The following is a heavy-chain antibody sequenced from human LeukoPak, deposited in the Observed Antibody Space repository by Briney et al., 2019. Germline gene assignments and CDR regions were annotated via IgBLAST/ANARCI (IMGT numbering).Heavy chain of an antibody. CDR3: ARVPPPPTEGNDY. J-gene: IGHJ4*02. Sequence: ASVKVSCKASGYTFTGYHIHWVRQAPGEGLEWMGWINPNSGGTKYAQKFQGGVTMTRDTSISTAYMELSRLTSDDTAVYYCARVPPPPTEGNDYWGQGTLVTVSS. CDR2: INPNSGGT. V-gene: IGHV1-2*02. CDR1: GYTFTGYH.